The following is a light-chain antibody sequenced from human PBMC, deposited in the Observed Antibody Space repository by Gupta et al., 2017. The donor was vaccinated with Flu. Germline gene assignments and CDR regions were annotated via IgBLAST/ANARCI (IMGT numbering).Light chain of an antibody. Sequence: QSALTQPASVSGSPGPSITISCTGTSSDVGGYNYVSWYQQHPGKAPKLMIYEVSNRPSGVSNLFSGSKSGNTASLTISGLQAEEEADYYCSSYTSSSTLVVFGGGTKLTVL. V-gene: IGLV2-14*01. CDR2: EVS. CDR1: SSDVGGYNY. J-gene: IGLJ2*01. CDR3: SSYTSSSTLVV.